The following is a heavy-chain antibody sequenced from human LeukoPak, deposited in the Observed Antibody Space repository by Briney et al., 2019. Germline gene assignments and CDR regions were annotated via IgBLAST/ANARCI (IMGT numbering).Heavy chain of an antibody. CDR3: ARDQVRLFSRAFDI. CDR1: GYTFTGYY. V-gene: IGHV1-2*02. J-gene: IGHJ3*02. CDR2: INPNSGGT. Sequence: ASVKVSCKASGYTFTGYYMHWVRQAPGQGLEWMGWINPNSGGTNYAQKFQGRVTMTRDTSISTAYMELSRLRSDDTAVYYCARDQVRLFSRAFDIWGQGTMVTVSS.